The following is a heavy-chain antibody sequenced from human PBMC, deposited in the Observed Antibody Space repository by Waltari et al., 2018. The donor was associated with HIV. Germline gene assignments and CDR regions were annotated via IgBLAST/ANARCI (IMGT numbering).Heavy chain of an antibody. Sequence: QVQLQESGPGLVKPSETLSLTCTVSGGSIRSYYWSWIRQPPGKGLEWIGYIYSSGSTNYNPSLKSRVTISVDTSKNQFSLKLSSVTAADTAVYYCARVDYGPNPYGMDVWGQGTTVTVSS. CDR2: IYSSGST. CDR3: ARVDYGPNPYGMDV. D-gene: IGHD4-17*01. CDR1: GGSIRSYY. V-gene: IGHV4-59*01. J-gene: IGHJ6*02.